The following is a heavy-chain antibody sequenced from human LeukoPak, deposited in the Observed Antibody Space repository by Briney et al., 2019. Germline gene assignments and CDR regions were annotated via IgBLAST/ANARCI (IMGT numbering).Heavy chain of an antibody. CDR1: GGSISSYY. CDR3: ARGLVITYYYYYYMDV. CDR2: INHSGST. D-gene: IGHD3-22*01. V-gene: IGHV4-34*01. Sequence: KPSETLSLTCTVSGGSISSYYWSWIRQPPGKGLEWIGEINHSGSTNYNPSLKSRVTISVDTSKNQFSLKLSSVTAADTAVYYCARGLVITYYYYYYMDVWGKGTTVTVSS. J-gene: IGHJ6*03.